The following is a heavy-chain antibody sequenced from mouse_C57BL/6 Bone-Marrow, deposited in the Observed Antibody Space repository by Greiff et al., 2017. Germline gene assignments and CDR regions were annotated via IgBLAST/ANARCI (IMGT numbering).Heavy chain of an antibody. CDR2: IYPGSGNT. CDR1: GYTFTDYY. D-gene: IGHD2-4*01. V-gene: IGHV1-76*01. J-gene: IGHJ2*01. Sequence: LEESGAELVRPGASVKLSCKASGYTFTDYYINWVKQRPGQGLEWIARIYPGSGNTYYNEKFKGKATLTAEKSSSTAYMQLSSLTSEDSAVYFCARASIYYDYDDFDYWGQGTTLTVSS. CDR3: ARASIYYDYDDFDY.